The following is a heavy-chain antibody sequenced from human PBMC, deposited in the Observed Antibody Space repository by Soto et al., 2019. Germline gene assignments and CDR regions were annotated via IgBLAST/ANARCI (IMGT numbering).Heavy chain of an antibody. Sequence: PSETLSLTCAVYGGSFSGYYWSWIRQPPGKGLEWIGEINHSGSTNYNPSLKSRVTISVDTSKNQFSLKLSSVTAADTAVYYCARGLKAAAGPNYYYGMDVWGQGTTVTVPS. V-gene: IGHV4-34*01. CDR3: ARGLKAAAGPNYYYGMDV. CDR1: GGSFSGYY. CDR2: INHSGST. J-gene: IGHJ6*02. D-gene: IGHD6-13*01.